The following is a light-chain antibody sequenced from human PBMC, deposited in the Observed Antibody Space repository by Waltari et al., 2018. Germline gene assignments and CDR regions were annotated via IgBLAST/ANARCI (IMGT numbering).Light chain of an antibody. J-gene: IGLJ3*02. CDR1: SSDVGAYNF. Sequence: QSALTQPVSVSESPGQSITISCTGTSSDVGAYNFVSWYQQPPGKAPKLMIYEVSNRPAGVSSRFSASKSGNTASLTISGLQAEDEADYYCTSFTSRSTWVFGGGTMLTVL. CDR2: EVS. CDR3: TSFTSRSTWV. V-gene: IGLV2-14*01.